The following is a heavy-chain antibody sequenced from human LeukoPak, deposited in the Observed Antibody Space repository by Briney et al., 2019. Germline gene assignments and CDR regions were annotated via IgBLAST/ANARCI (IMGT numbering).Heavy chain of an antibody. Sequence: SETLSVTCTVSGGSISSSSYYWGWIRQPPGKGLEWIGSIYYSGSTYYNPSLKSRVTISVDTSKNQFSLKLSSVTAADTAVYYCARHSPQAVSPYYFDYWGQGTLVTVSS. J-gene: IGHJ4*02. CDR1: GGSISSSSYY. V-gene: IGHV4-39*01. D-gene: IGHD2-15*01. CDR3: ARHSPQAVSPYYFDY. CDR2: IYYSGST.